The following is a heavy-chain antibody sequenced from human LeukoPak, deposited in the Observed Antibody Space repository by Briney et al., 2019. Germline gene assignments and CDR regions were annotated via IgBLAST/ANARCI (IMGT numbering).Heavy chain of an antibody. D-gene: IGHD4-17*01. V-gene: IGHV1-2*02. J-gene: IGHJ4*02. CDR1: GYTFTGYY. CDR2: INPNTGGT. CDR3: ARGPTVTTDY. Sequence: ASVKVSCTASGYTFTGYYMHWVRQAPGQGLEWMGWINPNTGGTNYAQNFQGRVTMTRDTSISTAYMELSRLKSDDTAVYYCARGPTVTTDYWGRGTLVTVSS.